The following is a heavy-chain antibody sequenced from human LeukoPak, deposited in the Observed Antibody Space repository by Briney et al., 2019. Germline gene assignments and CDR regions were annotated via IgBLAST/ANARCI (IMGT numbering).Heavy chain of an antibody. CDR1: GFTFSSYW. V-gene: IGHV3-30*18. D-gene: IGHD4-23*01. Sequence: GGSLRLSCAASGFTFSSYWMTWVRQAPGKGLEWVAVISYDGSNKYYADSVKGRFTISRDNSKNTLYLQMNSLRAEDTAVYYCAKDRLTTVASYNFDYWGQGTLVTVSS. CDR2: ISYDGSNK. CDR3: AKDRLTTVASYNFDY. J-gene: IGHJ4*02.